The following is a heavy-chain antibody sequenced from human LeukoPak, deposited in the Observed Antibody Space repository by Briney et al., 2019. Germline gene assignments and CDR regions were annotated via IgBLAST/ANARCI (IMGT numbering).Heavy chain of an antibody. D-gene: IGHD3-16*01. CDR3: ARVGEWAMGHIMIFDY. CDR1: GGTFSSYA. CDR2: IIPIFGTA. Sequence: ASVKVSCKAPGGTFSSYAISWVRQAPGQGLEWMGGIIPIFGTANYAQKFQGRVTITADKSTSTAYMELSSLRSEDTAVYYCARVGEWAMGHIMIFDYWGQGTLVTVSS. V-gene: IGHV1-69*06. J-gene: IGHJ4*02.